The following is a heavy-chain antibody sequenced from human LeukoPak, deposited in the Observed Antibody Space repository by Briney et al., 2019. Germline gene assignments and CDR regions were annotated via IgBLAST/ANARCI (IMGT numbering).Heavy chain of an antibody. CDR1: GFTLRGYT. CDR2: ISSSSGTI. Sequence: PGGSLRLSCGASGFTLRGYTMNWVRQAPGKGLEWVSYISSSSGTIYYADSVKGRFTISRDNAKNSLYLQMNSLRAEDTAVYYCARDRGTIFGVVTKGYFQHWGQGTLVTVSS. D-gene: IGHD3-3*01. V-gene: IGHV3-48*01. J-gene: IGHJ1*01. CDR3: ARDRGTIFGVVTKGYFQH.